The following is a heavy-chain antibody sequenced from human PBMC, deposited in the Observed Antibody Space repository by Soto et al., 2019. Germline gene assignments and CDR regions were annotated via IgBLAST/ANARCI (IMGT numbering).Heavy chain of an antibody. D-gene: IGHD1-1*01. Sequence: GGSLRLSCAASGFTFSSYSMNWVRQAPGKGLEWVSSISSSSSYIYYADSVKGRFTISRDNAKNSLYLQMNSLRAEDTAVYSCARGTGTANWFDPWGQGTLVTGSS. V-gene: IGHV3-21*01. J-gene: IGHJ5*02. CDR3: ARGTGTANWFDP. CDR2: ISSSSSYI. CDR1: GFTFSSYS.